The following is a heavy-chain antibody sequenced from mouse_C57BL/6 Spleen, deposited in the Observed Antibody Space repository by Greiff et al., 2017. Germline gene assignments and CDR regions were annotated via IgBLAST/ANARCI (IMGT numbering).Heavy chain of an antibody. Sequence: QVQLQQSGAELARPGASVKLSCKASGYTFTSYGISWVKQRTGQGLEWIGEIYPRSGNTYYNEKFKGKATLTADKSSSTAYMELRSLTSEDSAVYFGARRDSNHWYFDVWGTGTTVTVAS. CDR2: IYPRSGNT. CDR3: ARRDSNHWYFDV. CDR1: GYTFTSYG. D-gene: IGHD2-5*01. J-gene: IGHJ1*03. V-gene: IGHV1-81*01.